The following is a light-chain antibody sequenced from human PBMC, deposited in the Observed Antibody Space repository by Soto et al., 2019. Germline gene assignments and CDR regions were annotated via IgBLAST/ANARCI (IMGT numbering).Light chain of an antibody. V-gene: IGLV2-14*01. CDR2: EVS. CDR1: SSDVGGYNY. Sequence: QSALTQPASVSGSPGQSITISCTGTSSDVGGYNYVSWYQQHPGKAPKLMIYEVSNRPSGVSNRFSGSKSGNTASLTISGRQAEDESAYYCSSYTSGSTGVFGGGTKLTVL. CDR3: SSYTSGSTGV. J-gene: IGLJ3*02.